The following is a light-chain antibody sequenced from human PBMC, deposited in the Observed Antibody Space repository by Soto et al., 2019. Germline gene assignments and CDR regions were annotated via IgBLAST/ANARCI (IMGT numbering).Light chain of an antibody. J-gene: IGKJ1*01. V-gene: IGKV1-5*01. Sequence: DVHLTQSPSTLSASVGDRVTITCRASQTHIAYLAWYQQKPGTAPKLLIYDTSSLETGVPSRFSGSRSATHFTLTISSLQPDDFATYYCQQYNAYPWTFGLGTKVDIK. CDR1: QTHIAY. CDR3: QQYNAYPWT. CDR2: DTS.